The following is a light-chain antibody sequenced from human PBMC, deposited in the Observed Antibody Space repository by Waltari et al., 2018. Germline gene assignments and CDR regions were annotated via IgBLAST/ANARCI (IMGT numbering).Light chain of an antibody. CDR3: AAWDDSLRVV. J-gene: IGLJ2*01. CDR2: TNN. V-gene: IGLV1-47*01. Sequence: QSLLTQPPPASGTPGPRVTIPCSASSSNIGSNYVYWYQQLPGTAPKLLIYTNNQRPTGVPDRFSGSKSGTSASLAITGLRSEDEADYYCAAWDDSLRVVFGGGTKLTVL. CDR1: SSNIGSNY.